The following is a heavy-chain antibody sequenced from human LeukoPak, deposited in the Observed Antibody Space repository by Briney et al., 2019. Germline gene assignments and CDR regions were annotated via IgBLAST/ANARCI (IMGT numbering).Heavy chain of an antibody. J-gene: IGHJ3*02. CDR2: IYSSGST. V-gene: IGHV4-61*02. CDR1: GGPISSGSYY. Sequence: PSETLSLTCTVSGGPISSGSYYWSWIRQPAGKGLEWIGRIYSSGSTNYNPSLKSRFTISVDTSKNQFSLKLSSVTAADTAVYYCARLCYDFWSGRGTDAFDIWGQGTMVTVSS. CDR3: ARLCYDFWSGRGTDAFDI. D-gene: IGHD3-3*01.